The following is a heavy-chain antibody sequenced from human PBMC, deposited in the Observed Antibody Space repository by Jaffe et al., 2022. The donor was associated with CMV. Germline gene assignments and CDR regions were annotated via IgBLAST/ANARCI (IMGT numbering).Heavy chain of an antibody. CDR2: IYYSGST. V-gene: IGHV4-59*08. CDR1: GGSISSYY. Sequence: QVQLQESGPGLVKPSETLSLTCTVSGGSISSYYWSWIRQPPGKGLEWIGYIYYSGSTNYNPSLKSRVTISVDTSKNQFSLKLSSVTAADTAVYYCARQYDILTGYFPEKNYYMDVWGKGTTVTVSS. CDR3: ARQYDILTGYFPEKNYYMDV. D-gene: IGHD3-9*01. J-gene: IGHJ6*03.